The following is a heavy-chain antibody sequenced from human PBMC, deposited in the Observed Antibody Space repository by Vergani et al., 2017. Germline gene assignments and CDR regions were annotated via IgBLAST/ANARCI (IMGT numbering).Heavy chain of an antibody. CDR3: ASRVSANGGLDT. V-gene: IGHV3-21*02. D-gene: IGHD2-15*01. J-gene: IGHJ5*02. CDR1: GFTFKNNT. CDR2: ISSSSAYL. Sequence: VQLVESGGGLVKTGGSLRLSCEGSGFTFKNNTMTWVRQAPGKGLEWVSSISSSSAYLHYADSVKGRFTISRDNAKKSLFLQMNNLRADDTAVYYCASRVSANGGLDTWGQGTLVTVSS.